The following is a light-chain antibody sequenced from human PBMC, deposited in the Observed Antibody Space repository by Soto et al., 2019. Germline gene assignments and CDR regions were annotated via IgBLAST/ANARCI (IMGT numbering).Light chain of an antibody. Sequence: DIQMTQSPSSLSASVGDRVTITCRASQSITTYLNWYQQKPGKAPKPLISAASSLQSGVPSRFNGSGFGTDFTLIISSLQPEDFATYYCQQSYNTPLTFGGGTKVEIK. CDR1: QSITTY. CDR3: QQSYNTPLT. J-gene: IGKJ4*01. V-gene: IGKV1-39*01. CDR2: AAS.